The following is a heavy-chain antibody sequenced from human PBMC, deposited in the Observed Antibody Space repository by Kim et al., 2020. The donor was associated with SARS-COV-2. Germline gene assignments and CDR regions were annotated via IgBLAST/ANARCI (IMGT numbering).Heavy chain of an antibody. V-gene: IGHV3-23*01. J-gene: IGHJ6*02. Sequence: GGSLRLSCGASGFTFSSYAMSWVRQAPGKGLEWVSAISSSSDTTYYADSAKGRFTISRDNSKDTLFLQLDSLRAEDTAVYYCAKEGYGPKDVWGQGTTVTVSS. CDR3: AKEGYGPKDV. CDR1: GFTFSSYA. D-gene: IGHD5-18*01. CDR2: ISSSSDTT.